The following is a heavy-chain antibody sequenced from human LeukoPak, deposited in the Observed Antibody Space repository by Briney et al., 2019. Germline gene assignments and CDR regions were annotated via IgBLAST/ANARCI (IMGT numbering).Heavy chain of an antibody. CDR2: VFNSGAT. CDR1: GFTVSSNY. V-gene: IGHV4-30-4*08. D-gene: IGHD5-18*01. Sequence: LRLSCAASGFTVSSNYMSWIRQTPGKGLEWIGYVFNSGATYYSPSLKSRVAISIDTSKNQFSLKLNSVTAADTAVYYCARGYSSGPPKYSGMDVWGQGTTVTVSS. CDR3: ARGYSSGPPKYSGMDV. J-gene: IGHJ6*02.